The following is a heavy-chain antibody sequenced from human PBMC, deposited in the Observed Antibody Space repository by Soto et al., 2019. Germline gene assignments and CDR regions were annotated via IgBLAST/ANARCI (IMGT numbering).Heavy chain of an antibody. CDR3: AIQVLLSGYYPSGLDY. J-gene: IGHJ4*02. CDR1: GYTFTSYY. D-gene: IGHD3-3*01. Sequence: ASVKVSCKASGYTFTSYYMHWVRQSPGQGLEWMGIINPSGGSTSYAQKLQGRVTMTRDTSTSTVYMELSSLRSEDTAVYYCAIQVLLSGYYPSGLDYWGRGTLVTVAS. V-gene: IGHV1-46*01. CDR2: INPSGGST.